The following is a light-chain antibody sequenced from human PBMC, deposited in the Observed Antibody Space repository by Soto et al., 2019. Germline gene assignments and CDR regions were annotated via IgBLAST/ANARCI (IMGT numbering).Light chain of an antibody. CDR3: QQFINSPYMYI. J-gene: IGKJ2*01. CDR2: GAS. V-gene: IGKV3-20*01. Sequence: EIVLTQSPGTLSLSPGEGATLSCRSSHDVGTNYLAWYQQKPGQAPRLLIFGASSRASGVPGRFSGSGSGTDFTLTISRLEPEDSAVYYCQQFINSPYMYIFGQGTKLEI. CDR1: HDVGTNY.